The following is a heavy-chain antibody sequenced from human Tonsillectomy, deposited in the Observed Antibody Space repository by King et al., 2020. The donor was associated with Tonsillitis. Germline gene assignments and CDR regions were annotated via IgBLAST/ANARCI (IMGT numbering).Heavy chain of an antibody. D-gene: IGHD5-24*01. V-gene: IGHV3-48*03. CDR3: ARGGWRDIDY. Sequence: VQLVESGGGLVQPGGCLRLSCVASGFTFSSYEVHWVRQAPGKGLEWFSYISSSGGTIYYADSVKGRFTISRDNAKNSLYLQMSSLRAEDTAIYYCARGGWRDIDYWGQGTLVTVSS. CDR1: GFTFSSYE. J-gene: IGHJ4*02. CDR2: ISSSGGTI.